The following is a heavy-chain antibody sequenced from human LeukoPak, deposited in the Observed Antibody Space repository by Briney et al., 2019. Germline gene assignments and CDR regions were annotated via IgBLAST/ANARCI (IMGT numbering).Heavy chain of an antibody. Sequence: ASVKVSCKASGGTFSSYAISWVRQAPGQGLEWMGGIIPIFGTANYAQKFQGRVTITADESTSTAYMELSSLRSEDTAVYYCARGDGDYVFPDYWGQGTLVTVSS. V-gene: IGHV1-69*13. CDR3: ARGDGDYVFPDY. CDR2: IIPIFGTA. D-gene: IGHD4-17*01. CDR1: GGTFSSYA. J-gene: IGHJ4*02.